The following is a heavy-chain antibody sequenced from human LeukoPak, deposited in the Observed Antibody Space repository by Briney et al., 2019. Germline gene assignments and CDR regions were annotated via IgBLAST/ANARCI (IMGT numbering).Heavy chain of an antibody. D-gene: IGHD2-15*01. CDR3: ASYVASMGRDNDAFDI. J-gene: IGHJ3*02. Sequence: SETLSLTCTVSGGSISSSSYYWGWIRQPPGKGLEWIGSIYYSGSTYYNPSLKSRVTISVDTSKNQFSLKLSSVTAADTAVYYCASYVASMGRDNDAFDIWGQGTMVTVSS. CDR2: IYYSGST. CDR1: GGSISSSSYY. V-gene: IGHV4-39*01.